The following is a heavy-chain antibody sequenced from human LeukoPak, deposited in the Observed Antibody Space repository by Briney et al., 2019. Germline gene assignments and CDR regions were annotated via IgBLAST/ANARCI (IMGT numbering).Heavy chain of an antibody. J-gene: IGHJ5*02. CDR1: GGSFSGDY. CDR2: INHSGST. CDR3: AKHLRRRFFSKTLGFDP. D-gene: IGHD3-3*01. V-gene: IGHV4-34*01. Sequence: SETLSLTCAVYGGSFSGDYWSWIRQPQGKGLEWIGEINHSGSTNYNPSLKSRVTISVDTSKNQFSLKLSSVTAADTAVYYCAKHLRRRFFSKTLGFDPWGQGTLVTVSS.